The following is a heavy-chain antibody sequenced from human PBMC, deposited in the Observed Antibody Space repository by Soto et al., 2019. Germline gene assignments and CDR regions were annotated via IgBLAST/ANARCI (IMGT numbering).Heavy chain of an antibody. J-gene: IGHJ4*02. CDR2: IYSGGST. D-gene: IGHD6-19*01. V-gene: IGHV3-53*01. CDR3: ERGAPVAGKDY. Sequence: PGGSLRLSCAASGFTVSSNYMSWVRQAPGKGLEWVSVIYSGGSTYYADSVKGRFTISRDNSKNTLYLQMNSLRAEDTAVYYCERGAPVAGKDYWGQGTMVPVYS. CDR1: GFTVSSNY.